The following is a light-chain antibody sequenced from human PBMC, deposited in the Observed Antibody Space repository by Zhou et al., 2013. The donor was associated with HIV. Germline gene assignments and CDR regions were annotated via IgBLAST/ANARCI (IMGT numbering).Light chain of an antibody. CDR1: QIITSY. CDR2: AAS. CDR3: QQSYSTLT. V-gene: IGKV1-39*01. Sequence: DIQMTQSPSSLSASVGDRVTITCRASQIITSYLNWYQQKPGKAPKLLIYAASSLQSGVPSRFSGSGSGTDFTLTISSLQPEDSATYYCQQSYSTLTFGGGTKVEIK. J-gene: IGKJ4*01.